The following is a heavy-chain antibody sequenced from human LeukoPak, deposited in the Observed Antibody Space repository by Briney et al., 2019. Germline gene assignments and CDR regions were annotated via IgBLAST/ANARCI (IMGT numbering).Heavy chain of an antibody. Sequence: GGSLTLSCAASEFTFTTYGMHWVRQAPGKGLEWVAFIYYDGSNIYYADYVKGRFTISRDNAKNTLYLQMNSLRAEDTAVFYCARDWYSGFDYWGQGTLVTVSS. J-gene: IGHJ4*02. CDR1: EFTFTTYG. D-gene: IGHD1-26*01. V-gene: IGHV3-33*01. CDR3: ARDWYSGFDY. CDR2: IYYDGSNI.